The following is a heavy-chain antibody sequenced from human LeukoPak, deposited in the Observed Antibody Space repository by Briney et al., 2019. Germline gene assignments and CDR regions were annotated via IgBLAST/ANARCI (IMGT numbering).Heavy chain of an antibody. V-gene: IGHV1-69*01. CDR2: IIPIFGTA. CDR1: GGTFSSYA. CDR3: ARAGKRSYGDAYFDY. J-gene: IGHJ4*02. Sequence: GASVKVSCKASGGTFSSYAISWVRQAPGQGLEWMGGIIPIFGTANYAQKFQGRVTITADESTSTAYMELSSLRSEDTAVYYCARAGKRSYGDAYFDYWGQGTLVTVSS. D-gene: IGHD5-18*01.